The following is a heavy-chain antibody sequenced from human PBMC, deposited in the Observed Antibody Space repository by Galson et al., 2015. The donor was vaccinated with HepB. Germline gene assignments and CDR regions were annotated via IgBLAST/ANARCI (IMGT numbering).Heavy chain of an antibody. CDR3: ARAYMIVVVPGGY. Sequence: LRLSCAASGFTFSSYAMHWVRQAPGKGLEWVAVISYDGSNKYYADSVKGRFTTSRDNSKNTLYLQMNSLRAEDTAVYYCARAYMIVVVPGGYWGQGTLVTVSS. CDR2: ISYDGSNK. D-gene: IGHD3-22*01. V-gene: IGHV3-30-3*01. CDR1: GFTFSSYA. J-gene: IGHJ4*02.